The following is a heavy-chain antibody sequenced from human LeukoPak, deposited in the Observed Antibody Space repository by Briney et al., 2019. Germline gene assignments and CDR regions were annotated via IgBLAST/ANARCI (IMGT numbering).Heavy chain of an antibody. CDR3: ARDGSYDILTGYSTYNWFDP. J-gene: IGHJ5*02. D-gene: IGHD3-9*01. Sequence: SQTLSLTCTVSGGSISSGGYYWGWIRQPPGKGLEWIGSIYYSGSTYYNPSLKSRVTISVDTSKNQFSLKLSSVTAADTAVYYCARDGSYDILTGYSTYNWFDPWGQGTLVTVSS. V-gene: IGHV4-39*07. CDR1: GGSISSGGYY. CDR2: IYYSGST.